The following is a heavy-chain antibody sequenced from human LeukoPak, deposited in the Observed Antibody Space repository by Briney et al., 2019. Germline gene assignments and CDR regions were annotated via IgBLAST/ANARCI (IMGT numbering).Heavy chain of an antibody. CDR3: ARDDPNIAVAGLT. Sequence: SVKVSFKASGGTFSSYAISWVRQAPGQGLEWMGRIIPILGIASYAQKFQGRVTITADESTSTAYMELSSLRSEDTAVYYCARDDPNIAVAGLTWGQGTLVTVSS. CDR2: IIPILGIA. J-gene: IGHJ5*02. V-gene: IGHV1-69*04. D-gene: IGHD6-19*01. CDR1: GGTFSSYA.